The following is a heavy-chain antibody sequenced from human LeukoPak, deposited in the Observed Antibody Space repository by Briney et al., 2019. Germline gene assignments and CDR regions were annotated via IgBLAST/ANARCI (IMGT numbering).Heavy chain of an antibody. CDR1: GGSISSSSYY. Sequence: SETLSLTCTVSGGSISSSSYYWGWIRQPPGKGLEWIGSIYYSGSTYYNPSLKSRVTISVDTSKNQFSLKLSSVTAADTAVYYCARGSQRTNWFDPWGQGTLVTVSS. CDR2: IYYSGST. V-gene: IGHV4-39*01. J-gene: IGHJ5*02. CDR3: ARGSQRTNWFDP. D-gene: IGHD1-26*01.